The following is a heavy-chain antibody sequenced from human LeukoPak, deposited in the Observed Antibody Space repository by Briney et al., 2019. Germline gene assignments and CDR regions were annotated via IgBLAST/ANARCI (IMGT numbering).Heavy chain of an antibody. V-gene: IGHV3-48*03. CDR1: GFIFSNYE. CDR2: INSGGTPI. J-gene: IGHJ4*02. Sequence: GGSLRLSCAASGFIFSNYEMNWVRQAPGKGLEWISYINSGGTPIYYADSVKGRFTMSRDNAKNSLYLQMNSLRAEDTAVYYCARRDIDWGQGTLVTVSS. D-gene: IGHD2-15*01. CDR3: ARRDID.